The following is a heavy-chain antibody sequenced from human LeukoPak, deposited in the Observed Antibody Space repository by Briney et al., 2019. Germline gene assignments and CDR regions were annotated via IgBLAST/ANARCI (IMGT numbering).Heavy chain of an antibody. CDR3: ARVRRYYYGSGKPPGGDAFDI. CDR2: ISSSSSYI. J-gene: IGHJ3*02. D-gene: IGHD3-10*01. V-gene: IGHV3-21*01. Sequence: GGSLRLSCAASGFTFSSYSMNWVRQAPGKGLEWVSSISSSSSYIYYADSVKGRFTISRDNAKNSPYLQMNSLRAEDTAVYYCARVRRYYYGSGKPPGGDAFDIWGQGTMVTVSS. CDR1: GFTFSSYS.